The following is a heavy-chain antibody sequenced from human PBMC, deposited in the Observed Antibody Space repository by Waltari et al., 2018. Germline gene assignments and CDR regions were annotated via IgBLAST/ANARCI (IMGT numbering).Heavy chain of an antibody. Sequence: EVQLVESGGGLVQPGGSLRLSCAASGFSISTYYMRWVRKAPGKGIEWVATIKEDGSEKYDVDSGKGRLTISRDNAKNSMYLQMNSLKAEDTAVYYCARRKWNYGSDDGMDVWGQGTTVTVSS. V-gene: IGHV3-7*01. CDR3: ARRKWNYGSDDGMDV. CDR1: GFSISTYY. CDR2: IKEDGSEK. D-gene: IGHD1-7*01. J-gene: IGHJ6*02.